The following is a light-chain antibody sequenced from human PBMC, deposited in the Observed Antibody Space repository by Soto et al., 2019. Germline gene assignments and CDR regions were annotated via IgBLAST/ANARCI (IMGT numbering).Light chain of an antibody. J-gene: IGLJ1*01. V-gene: IGLV2-14*01. CDR1: SSDVGGYNY. CDR2: DVS. Sequence: QSVLTQPASVSGSPGQSITISCTGTSSDVGGYNYVSWYQQHPGKAPKLMIYDVSNRPSGVSNRFSGSKSGNTASLTISGLQAEDEADSYCSSYTSSSTLVVFGTGTKVTVL. CDR3: SSYTSSSTLVV.